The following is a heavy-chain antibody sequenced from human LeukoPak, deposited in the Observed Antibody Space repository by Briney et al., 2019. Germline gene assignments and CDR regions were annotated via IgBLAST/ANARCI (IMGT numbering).Heavy chain of an antibody. Sequence: SQTLSLTRVISGDSVSSNSAAWNWIRQSPSRGLEWLGRTYYRSKWYYHYAVSMKSRITVNPDTSKNQFSLQLNSVTPEDTAVYYCARTRDLGPDYWGQGTLVTVSS. J-gene: IGHJ4*02. CDR2: TYYRSKWYY. D-gene: IGHD1-26*01. CDR3: ARTRDLGPDY. CDR1: GDSVSSNSAA. V-gene: IGHV6-1*01.